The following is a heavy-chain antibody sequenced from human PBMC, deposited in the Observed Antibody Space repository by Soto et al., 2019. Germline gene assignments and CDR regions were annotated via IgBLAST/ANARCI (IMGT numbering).Heavy chain of an antibody. V-gene: IGHV4-4*02. CDR2: IYHSGST. J-gene: IGHJ6*03. CDR3: ARTTVTTNYYYYYMDV. CDR1: SDSISSSNW. D-gene: IGHD4-17*01. Sequence: QVLLQESGPGLVKPSGTLSLTCAVSSDSISSSNWWSWVRQPPGKGLVWIGEIYHSGSTNYNPSLKSRVTISVDKSKNQFSLNLSSVTAADTAVYYCARTTVTTNYYYYYMDVWGKGTTVTVSS.